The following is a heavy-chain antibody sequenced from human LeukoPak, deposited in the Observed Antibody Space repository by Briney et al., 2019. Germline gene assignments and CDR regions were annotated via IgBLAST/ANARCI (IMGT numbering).Heavy chain of an antibody. J-gene: IGHJ4*02. D-gene: IGHD1-26*01. V-gene: IGHV3-48*02. CDR3: ASSGSYRFDY. CDR2: ITASGTAM. CDR1: GFTFSSYS. Sequence: GGSLRLSCAASGFTFSSYSMNWVRQAPGKGLEWVSHITASGTAMFYADSVKGRFTISKDNAKNSLYLQMNSLRDEDTAVYYCASSGSYRFDYWGQGTLVTVSS.